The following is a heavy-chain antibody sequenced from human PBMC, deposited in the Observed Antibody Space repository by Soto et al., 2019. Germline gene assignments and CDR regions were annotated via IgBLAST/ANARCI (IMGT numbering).Heavy chain of an antibody. CDR2: IIPIFDAT. CDR1: GGTFSRHS. D-gene: IGHD3-10*01. J-gene: IGHJ4*02. V-gene: IGHV1-69*01. Sequence: QVQMVQSGAEVKKPGSSARVSCKVSGGTFSRHSISWVRQAPGQGLEWMGGIIPIFDATQYAQKFQGRLTIAAAESTRTFHMDLSGLRPEATALYYCAPDLKSDRGFWGQGTLVTIS. CDR3: APDLKSDRGF.